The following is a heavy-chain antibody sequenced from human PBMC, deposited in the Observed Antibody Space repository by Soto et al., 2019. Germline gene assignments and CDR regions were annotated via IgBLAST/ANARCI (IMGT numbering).Heavy chain of an antibody. J-gene: IGHJ4*02. D-gene: IGHD6-6*01. V-gene: IGHV1-18*01. Sequence: QVQLVQSGAEVKKPGASVKVSCKASGYTFTTYGINWVRQAPGQGLEWMGWISAYNGNTNYAQKLQGRATMTTATSTSTAYMELRSLRSDDTAVYYCAKVECGSSGCLYYFDYWGQGTLVTVSS. CDR3: AKVECGSSGCLYYFDY. CDR1: GYTFTTYG. CDR2: ISAYNGNT.